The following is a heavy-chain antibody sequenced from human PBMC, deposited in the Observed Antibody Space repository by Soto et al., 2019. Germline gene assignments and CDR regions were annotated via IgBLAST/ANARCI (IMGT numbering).Heavy chain of an antibody. Sequence: VASVKVSCKASGYTFTSYGISWVRQAPGQGLEWMGWISAYNGNTNYAQKLQGRVTMTTDTSTSTAYMELRSLRSDDTAVYYCARDGLGGDNDYYYYVMDVWGQGTTVPVSS. CDR2: ISAYNGNT. J-gene: IGHJ6*02. D-gene: IGHD2-21*02. V-gene: IGHV1-18*01. CDR3: ARDGLGGDNDYYYYVMDV. CDR1: GYTFTSYG.